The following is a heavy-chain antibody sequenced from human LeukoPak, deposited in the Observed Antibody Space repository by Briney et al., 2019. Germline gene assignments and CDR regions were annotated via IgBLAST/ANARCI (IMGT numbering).Heavy chain of an antibody. Sequence: GASVKVSCKTSRYTFTSYDMNWVREAAGQGLEWMGWMNPKTGRTGFAQKFQGRLTMTRDTSISTAYMELSSLRSEDTAVYYCARLSQTPDYYSNGGYYYLGYWGQGTPVTVSS. J-gene: IGHJ4*02. V-gene: IGHV1-8*01. CDR1: RYTFTSYD. D-gene: IGHD3-22*01. CDR3: ARLSQTPDYYSNGGYYYLGY. CDR2: MNPKTGRT.